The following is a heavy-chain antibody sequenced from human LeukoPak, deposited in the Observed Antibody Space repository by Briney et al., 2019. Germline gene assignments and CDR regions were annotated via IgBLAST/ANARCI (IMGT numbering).Heavy chain of an antibody. V-gene: IGHV5-51*01. Sequence: LGESVQISCQGSGYSFPNYWIGWVRQMPGKGLESMGIIYPGASDTTYKPSFQGQVTISADKSISTAYLQWSSLKASDTAMYYCARSRAEKVPVWGSYRHHDAFDIWGQGTRVTVSS. CDR2: IYPGASDT. CDR1: GYSFPNYW. J-gene: IGHJ3*02. CDR3: ARSRAEKVPVWGSYRHHDAFDI. D-gene: IGHD3-16*02.